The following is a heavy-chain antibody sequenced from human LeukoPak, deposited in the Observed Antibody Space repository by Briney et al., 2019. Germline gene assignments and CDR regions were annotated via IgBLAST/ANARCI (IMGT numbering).Heavy chain of an antibody. J-gene: IGHJ4*02. V-gene: IGHV1-18*01. D-gene: IGHD3-3*01. CDR2: ISAYNGNT. CDR3: ARVETMYDFWSGYYPSKLYYFDC. CDR1: GYTFTSYG. Sequence: ASVKVSCKASGYTFTSYGISWVRQAPGQGLEWMGWISAYNGNTNYAQKLQGRVTMTTDTSTSTAYMELRSLRSDDTAVYYCARVETMYDFWSGYYPSKLYYFDCWGQGTLVTVSS.